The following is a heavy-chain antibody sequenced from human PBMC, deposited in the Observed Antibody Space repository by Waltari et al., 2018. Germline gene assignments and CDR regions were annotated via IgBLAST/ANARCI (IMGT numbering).Heavy chain of an antibody. CDR3: ASDRYYYDSSGSGAY. D-gene: IGHD3-22*01. J-gene: IGHJ4*02. CDR2: IYINGGT. CDR1: GGSISSGHYY. V-gene: IGHV4-61*02. Sequence: QVQLQESGPGLVTPSQTLSLPCTVSGGSISSGHYYWSWIRQPAGKGLEWIGRIYINGGTTYNPSLKSRVTISIDTSKNRFSLKLTSVTAADTAMYYCASDRYYYDSSGSGAYWGQGALVTVSS.